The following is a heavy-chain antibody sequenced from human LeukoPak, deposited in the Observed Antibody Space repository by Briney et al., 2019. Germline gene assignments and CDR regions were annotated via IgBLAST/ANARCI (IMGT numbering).Heavy chain of an antibody. Sequence: WASVKVSCKASGYTFTSYGISWVRQAPGQGLEWMGWISAYNGNTNYAQKLQGRVTMTTDTSTSTAYMELRSLRSDDTAVYYCARGRYYDILTGHNWFDPWGQGTLVTVSS. J-gene: IGHJ5*02. CDR3: ARGRYYDILTGHNWFDP. CDR2: ISAYNGNT. V-gene: IGHV1-18*01. D-gene: IGHD3-9*01. CDR1: GYTFTSYG.